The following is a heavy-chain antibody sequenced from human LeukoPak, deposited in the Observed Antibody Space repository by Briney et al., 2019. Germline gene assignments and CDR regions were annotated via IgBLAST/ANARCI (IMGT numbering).Heavy chain of an antibody. CDR3: ARATDAIFDWFDS. CDR2: MYYSGST. Sequence: PSETLSLTCTVSGGSVSGGNYFWTWIRQPPGKGLEWIGNMYYSGSTYYNPSLKSRVIISVDPSKNQFTLKLTSVSAADTAMYYCARATDAIFDWFDSWGQGTLVTVSS. CDR1: GGSVSGGNYF. D-gene: IGHD2-21*02. J-gene: IGHJ5*01. V-gene: IGHV4-30-4*01.